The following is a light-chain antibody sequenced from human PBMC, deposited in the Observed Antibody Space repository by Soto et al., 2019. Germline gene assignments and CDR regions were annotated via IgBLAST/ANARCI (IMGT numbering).Light chain of an antibody. Sequence: QSALTQPASVSGSPGQSITISCTGTSSDVGGYNYVSWYQQHPGKAPKLMIYDVSNRPSGVSNRFSGSKSGNTASLTISGLQAEDEADYYCSSYTSNVFVTGTKLTVL. J-gene: IGLJ1*01. CDR2: DVS. V-gene: IGLV2-14*01. CDR3: SSYTSNV. CDR1: SSDVGGYNY.